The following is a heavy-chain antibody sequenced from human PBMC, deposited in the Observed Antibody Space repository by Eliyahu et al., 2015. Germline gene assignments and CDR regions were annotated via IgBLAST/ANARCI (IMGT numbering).Heavy chain of an antibody. J-gene: IGHJ6*02. CDR2: IRYDGSNK. Sequence: QVQLVESGGGVVQPGGSLRLSCAASGFTFSSYGMHWVRQAPGKGLEWVAFIRYDGSNKYYADSVKGRFTISRDNSKNTLYLQMNSLRAEDTAVYYCAKGTGTGYMDVWGQGTTVTVSS. V-gene: IGHV3-30*02. CDR3: AKGTGTGYMDV. CDR1: GFTFSSYG. D-gene: IGHD1-14*01.